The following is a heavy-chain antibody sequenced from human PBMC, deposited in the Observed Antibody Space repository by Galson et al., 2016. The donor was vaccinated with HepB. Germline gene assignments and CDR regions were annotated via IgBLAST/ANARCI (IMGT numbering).Heavy chain of an antibody. CDR3: ARGDKVVRRGWSGGRRKSFNYYFMDV. V-gene: IGHV3-30*03. D-gene: IGHD3-10*01. CDR1: GFTFSNYG. Sequence: SLRLSCAASGFTFSNYGMHWVRQAPGKGLEWVAAISYHGSNIYYGDSVKGRITISRDNSKNALYLQMNSLRPEDTAVYYCARGDKVVRRGWSGGRRKSFNYYFMDVWGQGTTVTVSS. CDR2: ISYHGSNI. J-gene: IGHJ6*02.